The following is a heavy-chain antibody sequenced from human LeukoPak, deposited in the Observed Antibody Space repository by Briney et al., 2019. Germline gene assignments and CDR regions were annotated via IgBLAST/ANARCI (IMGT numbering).Heavy chain of an antibody. CDR3: ASDTSVVVRFDY. CDR1: GASIGSTTYY. J-gene: IGHJ4*02. CDR2: IHYSGST. V-gene: IGHV4-39*02. Sequence: SETLSLTCTVSGASIGSTTYYWGWIRQPPGKGLESIGSIHYSGSTYYNPSLKSRVSISVDTSKNHFSLRLSSVTAADTAVYYCASDTSVVVRFDYWGQGTLVTVSS. D-gene: IGHD2-15*01.